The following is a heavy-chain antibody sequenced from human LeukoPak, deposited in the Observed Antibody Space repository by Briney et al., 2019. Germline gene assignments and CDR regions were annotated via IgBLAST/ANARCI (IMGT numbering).Heavy chain of an antibody. CDR1: GYTLTELS. CDR2: INAYNGNT. Sequence: GSVKVSCKVSGYTLTELSMHWVRQAPGKGLEWMGWINAYNGNTNYAQKLQGRVTMTTDTSTSTAYMELRSLRSDDTAVYYCARNPGLDYWGQGTLVTVSS. CDR3: ARNPGLDY. J-gene: IGHJ4*02. D-gene: IGHD3-10*01. V-gene: IGHV1-18*01.